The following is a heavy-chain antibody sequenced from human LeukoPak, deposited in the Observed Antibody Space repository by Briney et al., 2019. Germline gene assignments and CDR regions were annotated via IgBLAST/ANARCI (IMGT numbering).Heavy chain of an antibody. D-gene: IGHD3-9*01. CDR2: VSDTGNT. J-gene: IGHJ4*02. V-gene: IGHV4-59*01. CDR1: AGSISDYY. CDR3: ATMSYDMLTGYRSLDF. Sequence: SETLSLTCTVSAGSISDYYWNWIRQSPGKGLEWIGYVSDTGNTKHNPSLTSRLSLSVDTSKNRFSLKLTSVTTADSAVYYCATMSYDMLTGYRSLDFWGRGTLVTVSS.